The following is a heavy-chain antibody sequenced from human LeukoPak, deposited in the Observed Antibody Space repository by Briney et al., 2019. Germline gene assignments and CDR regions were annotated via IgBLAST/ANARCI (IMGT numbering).Heavy chain of an antibody. D-gene: IGHD3-22*01. CDR3: ARGGYYYDSSGLDFDY. J-gene: IGHJ4*02. Sequence: PSETLSLTCAVSGYSISSGYYWGWIRQPPGKGLESIGSIYHSGSTYYNPSLKSRVTISVDTSKNQFSLKLSSVTAADTAVYYCARGGYYYDSSGLDFDYWGQGTLVTVSS. CDR1: GYSISSGYY. CDR2: IYHSGST. V-gene: IGHV4-38-2*01.